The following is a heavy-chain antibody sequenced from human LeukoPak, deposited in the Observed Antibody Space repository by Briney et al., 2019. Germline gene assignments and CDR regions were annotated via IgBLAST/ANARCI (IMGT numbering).Heavy chain of an antibody. CDR3: TVRSGWYLGY. Sequence: PGGSLRLSCAASGSTFSNAWMSWVRQAPGKGLEWVGRIKRKTDGGTTDYAAPVKGRFTISRDDSKNTLSLQMNSLKTEDTAVYYCTVRSGWYLGYWGQGTLVTVSS. J-gene: IGHJ4*02. D-gene: IGHD6-19*01. CDR1: GSTFSNAW. CDR2: IKRKTDGGTT. V-gene: IGHV3-15*01.